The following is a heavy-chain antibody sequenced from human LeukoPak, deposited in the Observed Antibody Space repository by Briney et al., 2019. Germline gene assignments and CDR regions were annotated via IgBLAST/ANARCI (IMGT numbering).Heavy chain of an antibody. D-gene: IGHD2/OR15-2a*01. CDR2: IYTSGST. V-gene: IGHV4-61*02. CDR1: GGSISSGSYY. J-gene: IGHJ4*02. Sequence: SQTLSLTCTVSGGSISSGSYYWSWIRQPAGKGLEWIGRIYTSGSTNYNPSLKSRVTISVDTSKNQFSLKLSSVTAADTAVYYCARLGLSMGPLIDYWGQGTLVTVSS. CDR3: ARLGLSMGPLIDY.